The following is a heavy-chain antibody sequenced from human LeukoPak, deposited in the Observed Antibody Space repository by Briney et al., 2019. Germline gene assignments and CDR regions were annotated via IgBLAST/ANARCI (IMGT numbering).Heavy chain of an antibody. J-gene: IGHJ6*03. CDR3: ARGEYSYDSSGYRYYSYYYMDV. CDR2: IYTSGST. D-gene: IGHD3-22*01. Sequence: PSETLSLTCTVSGGSISSGSYFWNWIRQPAGKGLEWIGRIYTSGSTTYNPSLKSRVTISVDTSKNQFSLKLRSVTAADTAVFYCARGEYSYDSSGYRYYSYYYMDVWGKGITVTISS. V-gene: IGHV4-61*02. CDR1: GGSISSGSYF.